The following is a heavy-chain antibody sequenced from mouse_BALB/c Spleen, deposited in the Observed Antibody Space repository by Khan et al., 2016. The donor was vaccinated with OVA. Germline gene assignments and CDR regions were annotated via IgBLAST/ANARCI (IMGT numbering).Heavy chain of an antibody. CDR3: ARRGLRWDFDY. Sequence: QVQLKQSGAELAKPGASVKMSCKASGYTFINYWTLWVKQRPGQGLEWIGYINPSTAYTEYNQNFKDKATLTADKSSRTAYMQLSSLTSEDSAVYYCARRGLRWDFDYWGQGTTLTVSS. V-gene: IGHV1-7*01. CDR2: INPSTAYT. CDR1: GYTFINYW. J-gene: IGHJ2*01. D-gene: IGHD1-1*01.